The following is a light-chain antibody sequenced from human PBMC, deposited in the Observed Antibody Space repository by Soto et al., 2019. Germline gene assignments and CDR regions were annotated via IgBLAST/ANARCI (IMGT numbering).Light chain of an antibody. J-gene: IGKJ2*01. V-gene: IGKV3-15*01. CDR1: QSVNDN. CDR3: QQYNNWPKT. CDR2: GAS. Sequence: ERVLTQSPATLAVSPGERATLTCRATQSVNDNLAWYQQKPGQAPRLLIYGASTRATGIPARFSGSGSGTEFTLTISSLQSEDFAVYYCQQYNNWPKTFGQGTKLEIK.